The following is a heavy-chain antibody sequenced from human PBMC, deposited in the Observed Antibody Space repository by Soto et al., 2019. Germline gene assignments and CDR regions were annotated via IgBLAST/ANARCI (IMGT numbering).Heavy chain of an antibody. CDR3: ARGMTTVTTFDY. Sequence: PSETLSLTCAVSGGSISSGGYSCNWIRQPPGKGLEWIGYTYHSGSTYYNPSLKSRVTISVDRSKNQFSLKLSSVTAADTAVYYCARGMTTVTTFDYWGQGTLVTVSS. CDR1: GGSISSGGYS. J-gene: IGHJ4*02. V-gene: IGHV4-30-2*01. D-gene: IGHD4-17*01. CDR2: TYHSGST.